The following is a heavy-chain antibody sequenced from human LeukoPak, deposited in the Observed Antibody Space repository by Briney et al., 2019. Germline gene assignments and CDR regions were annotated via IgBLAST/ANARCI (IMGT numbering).Heavy chain of an antibody. CDR2: IIPIFGTA. CDR3: ASEPHGYSYGYF. Sequence: ASVKVSCKASGGTFSSYAISWVRQAPGQGLEWMGGIIPIFGTANYAQKFQGRVTITADKSTSTAYMELSSLRSEDTAVYYYASEPHGYSYGYFWGQGTLVTVSS. J-gene: IGHJ4*02. D-gene: IGHD5-18*01. V-gene: IGHV1-69*06. CDR1: GGTFSSYA.